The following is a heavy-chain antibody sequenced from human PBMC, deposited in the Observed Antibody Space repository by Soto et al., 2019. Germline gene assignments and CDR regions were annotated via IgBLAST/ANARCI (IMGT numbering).Heavy chain of an antibody. D-gene: IGHD1-1*01. CDR3: ARGVNDDS. J-gene: IGHJ4*02. V-gene: IGHV3-53*01. CDR1: GFSVGGNH. Sequence: GGSLRLSCAASGFSVGGNHMTWVRQAPGKGLEWVAVIHTGGSTFYADPVKGRFTISRDNSKNTVYLQMNSLTVGATAMYFCARGVNDDSWGQGTLVTVSS. CDR2: IHTGGST.